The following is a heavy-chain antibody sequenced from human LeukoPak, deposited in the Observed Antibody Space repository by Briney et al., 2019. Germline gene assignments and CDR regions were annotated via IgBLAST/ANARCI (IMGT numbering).Heavy chain of an antibody. CDR2: INHSGST. CDR3: ARTSGY. J-gene: IGHJ4*02. CDR1: GGSFSGYY. V-gene: IGHV4-34*01. Sequence: SETLSLTCAVYGGSFSGYYWSWIRQPPGKGLEWIGEINHSGSTNYNPSLKSRVTISVDTSKNQFSLKLSSVTAADAAVYYCARTSGYWGQGTLVTVSS.